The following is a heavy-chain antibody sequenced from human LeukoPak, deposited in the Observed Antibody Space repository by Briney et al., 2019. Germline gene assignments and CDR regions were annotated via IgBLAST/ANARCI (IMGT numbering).Heavy chain of an antibody. Sequence: SETLSLTCTVSGGSISSYYWSWIRQPAGKGLEWIGRIYSGGNTNYNPSLKSRATMSVDTSKNQVSPKLSSVTDADTAVYYCARGPYSSGWYAFDYWGHGTLVTVSS. CDR2: IYSGGNT. J-gene: IGHJ4*01. D-gene: IGHD6-19*01. CDR3: ARGPYSSGWYAFDY. CDR1: GGSISSYY. V-gene: IGHV4-4*07.